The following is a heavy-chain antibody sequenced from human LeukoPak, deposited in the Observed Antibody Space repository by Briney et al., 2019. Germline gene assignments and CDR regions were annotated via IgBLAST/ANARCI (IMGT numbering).Heavy chain of an antibody. D-gene: IGHD3-9*01. V-gene: IGHV2-5*02. CDR1: GFSISTSGVG. CDR3: AHRQFLSGSWDTGYFDH. Sequence: SGPTLVKPTQTLTLTCTFSGFSISTSGVGVAWVRQPPGGALEFLLFIYWDDDKRYSPSLRSRLTVTKDTSKNQVVLTMTNMDPVDTATYYRAHRQFLSGSWDTGYFDHWGQGALVTVSS. J-gene: IGHJ4*02. CDR2: IYWDDDK.